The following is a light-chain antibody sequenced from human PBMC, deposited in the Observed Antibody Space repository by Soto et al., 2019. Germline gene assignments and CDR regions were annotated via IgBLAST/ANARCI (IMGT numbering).Light chain of an antibody. V-gene: IGLV2-14*01. Sequence: QSALTQPASVSGSPGQSITISCTGTSSDIGRYNYVSWYQQHPGKVPKLIISEVRNRPSGVSDRFSGSKSGNSASLTISGLQAGDEADYYCSSYTSTSTQVFGSGTKVTV. CDR3: SSYTSTSTQV. J-gene: IGLJ1*01. CDR1: SSDIGRYNY. CDR2: EVR.